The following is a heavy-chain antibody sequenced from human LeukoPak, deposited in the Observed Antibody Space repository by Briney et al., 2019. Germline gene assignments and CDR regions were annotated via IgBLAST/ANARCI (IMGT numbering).Heavy chain of an antibody. D-gene: IGHD4-23*01. CDR2: IYHSGST. J-gene: IGHJ4*02. CDR1: RGSISSDGYY. Sequence: SETLSLTCTVSRGSISSDGYYWSWIRQPPGKGLEWIGYIYHSGSTNYNPSLKSRVTISVDTSKNQFSLKLSSVTAADTAVYYCARVGTVVTSGAFDYWGQGTLVTVSS. CDR3: ARVGTVVTSGAFDY. V-gene: IGHV4-30-2*01.